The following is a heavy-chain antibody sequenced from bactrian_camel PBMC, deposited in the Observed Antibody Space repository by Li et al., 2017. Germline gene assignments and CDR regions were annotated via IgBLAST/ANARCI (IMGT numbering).Heavy chain of an antibody. CDR2: IRRDGGET. CDR1: GHSRGSNC. Sequence: DVQLVESGGGSVQAGGSLRLSCKVSGHSRGSNCVGWYRLPPGRAPAEREGIAAIRRDGGETWYAASVKGRFTISRDNTKNTVYLQMNSLKSEDTALYYCATQVERSWTDFGYWGQGTQVTVS. J-gene: IGHJ6*01. D-gene: IGHD6*01. CDR3: ATQVERSWTDFGY. V-gene: IGHV3S32*01.